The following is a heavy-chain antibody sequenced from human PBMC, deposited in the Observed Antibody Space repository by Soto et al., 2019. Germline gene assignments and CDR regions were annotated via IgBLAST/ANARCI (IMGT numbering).Heavy chain of an antibody. D-gene: IGHD2-15*01. V-gene: IGHV3-13*05. CDR3: ARAYSGRLPRRADYYYAMDV. CDR2: IGSADDP. CDR1: GFSLSTYD. Sequence: PGGSLRLSCAASGFSLSTYDMHWVRQVSGKGLEWVSAIGSADDPYYLGSVKGRFTISRENAKNSLYLQMNSLRAGDTAVYYCARAYSGRLPRRADYYYAMDVWGLGTTVTVSS. J-gene: IGHJ6*02.